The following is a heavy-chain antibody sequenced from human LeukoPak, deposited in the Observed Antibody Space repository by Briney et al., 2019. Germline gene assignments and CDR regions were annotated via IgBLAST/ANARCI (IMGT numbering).Heavy chain of an antibody. CDR1: GFTFSSYC. CDR2: SNTDGSRK. D-gene: IGHD4-11*01. CDR3: ARDLNYRIDY. V-gene: IGHV3-74*01. Sequence: PRGSPCLSCAASGFTFSSYCMHWVCQAPGKGLVWVSRSNTDGSRKNYADSVKGRFTISRDNAKNTLYLQLNSLRAEDTAVYYCARDLNYRIDYWGQGPVGTVSS. J-gene: IGHJ4*02.